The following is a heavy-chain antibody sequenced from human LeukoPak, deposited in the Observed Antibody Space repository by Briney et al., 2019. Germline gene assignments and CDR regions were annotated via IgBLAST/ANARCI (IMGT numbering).Heavy chain of an antibody. CDR1: GGSISSSSYY. V-gene: IGHV4-39*07. CDR3: ARLTYDFWSGYNTLDY. CDR2: IYTSGST. Sequence: PSETLSLTCTVSGGSISSSSYYSGWIRQPPGNGLEWIWRIYTSGSTNYNPSLKSRVTMSIDTYKYQFSLKLSSVAAADTAVYYCARLTYDFWSGYNTLDYWGQGTLVTVSS. D-gene: IGHD3-3*01. J-gene: IGHJ4*02.